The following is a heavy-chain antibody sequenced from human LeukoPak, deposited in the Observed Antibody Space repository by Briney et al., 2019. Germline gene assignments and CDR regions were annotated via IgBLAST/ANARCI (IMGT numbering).Heavy chain of an antibody. CDR3: ARGPENNWSGEKDAFDI. CDR2: IYYSGST. V-gene: IGHV4-31*03. CDR1: GGSISSGGYY. D-gene: IGHD1-1*01. J-gene: IGHJ3*02. Sequence: SETLSLTCTVSGGSISSGGYYWSWIRQHPGKGLEWIGYIYYSGSTYYNPSLKSRVTISVDTSKNQFSLKLSSVTAADTAVYYCARGPENNWSGEKDAFDIWGQGTMVTVSS.